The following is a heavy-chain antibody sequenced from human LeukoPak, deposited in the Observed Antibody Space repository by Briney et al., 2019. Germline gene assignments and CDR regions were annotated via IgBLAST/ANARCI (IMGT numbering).Heavy chain of an antibody. J-gene: IGHJ6*02. Sequence: PGGSLRLSCAASGFTFSSYAMSWVRQAPGKGLEWVSAISGSGGSTYYADSVKGRFTISRDNSKNTLYLQMNSLRAEDTAVYYCARRHMSGSRPYYAMDVWGQGTTVTASS. CDR1: GFTFSSYA. CDR3: ARRHMSGSRPYYAMDV. V-gene: IGHV3-23*01. CDR2: ISGSGGST. D-gene: IGHD5-12*01.